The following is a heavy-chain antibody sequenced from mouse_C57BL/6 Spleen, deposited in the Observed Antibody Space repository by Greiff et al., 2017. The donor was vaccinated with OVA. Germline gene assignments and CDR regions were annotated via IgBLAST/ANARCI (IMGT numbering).Heavy chain of an antibody. J-gene: IGHJ2*01. Sequence: QVQLQQPGAELVRPGSSVKPSCKASGYTFTSYRMHWVKQRPIQGLEWIGNIDPSDSETHYNQKFKDKATLTVDKSSSTAYMQLSSLTSEDSAVYYCARTGSGYPMDYWGQGTTLTVSS. D-gene: IGHD3-2*02. CDR3: ARTGSGYPMDY. V-gene: IGHV1-52*01. CDR2: IDPSDSET. CDR1: GYTFTSYR.